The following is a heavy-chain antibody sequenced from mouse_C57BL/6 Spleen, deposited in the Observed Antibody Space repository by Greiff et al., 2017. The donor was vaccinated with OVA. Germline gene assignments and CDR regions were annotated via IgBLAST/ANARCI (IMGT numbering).Heavy chain of an antibody. D-gene: IGHD1-1*01. Sequence: QVQLQQSGAELVRPGASVTLSCKASGYTFTDYEMHWVKQTPVHGLEWIGAIDPETGGTAYNQKFKGKAILTADKSSSTAYMELRSLTSEDSAVYYCTRPPITTVVATEYFDYWGQGTTLTVSS. CDR1: GYTFTDYE. V-gene: IGHV1-15*01. J-gene: IGHJ2*01. CDR3: TRPPITTVVATEYFDY. CDR2: IDPETGGT.